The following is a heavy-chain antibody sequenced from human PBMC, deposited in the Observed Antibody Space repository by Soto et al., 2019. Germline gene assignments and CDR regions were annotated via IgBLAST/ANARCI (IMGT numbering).Heavy chain of an antibody. CDR1: GFTFSSYS. CDR2: ISSSSSYI. Sequence: EVQLVESGGGLVKPGGSLRLSCAASGFTFSSYSMNWVRQAPGKGLEWVSSISSSSSYIYYADSVKGRFTISTDNAKNSLYLQMNSLRAEDTAVYYCASRDYYDFWRGFSFDYWGQGTLVTVSS. CDR3: ASRDYYDFWRGFSFDY. V-gene: IGHV3-21*01. J-gene: IGHJ4*02. D-gene: IGHD3-3*01.